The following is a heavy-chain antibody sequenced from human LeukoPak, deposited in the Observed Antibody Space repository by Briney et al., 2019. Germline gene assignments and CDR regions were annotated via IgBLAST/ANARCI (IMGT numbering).Heavy chain of an antibody. J-gene: IGHJ6*03. CDR3: ARVDYDFWSGYGYMDV. D-gene: IGHD3-3*01. V-gene: IGHV5-51*01. Sequence: GESLKISCKGSGYSFTSYWIGWVRHMHGKGLEWMGIIYPGDSDTRYSPSFQGQVTISADKSISTAYLQWSSLKASDTAMYYCARVDYDFWSGYGYMDVWGKGTTVTVSS. CDR1: GYSFTSYW. CDR2: IYPGDSDT.